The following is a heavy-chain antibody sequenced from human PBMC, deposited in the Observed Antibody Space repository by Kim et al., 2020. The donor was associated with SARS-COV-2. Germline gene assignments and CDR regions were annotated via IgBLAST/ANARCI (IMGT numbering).Heavy chain of an antibody. J-gene: IGHJ4*02. Sequence: SETLSLTCTVSGGSISSGGYYWSWIRQHPGKGLECIGYIYYSGSTYYNPSLKSRVTISVDTSKNQFSLKLSSVTAADTAVYYCARASDYDSPGIFDYWGQGTLVTVSS. D-gene: IGHD3-3*01. CDR2: IYYSGST. V-gene: IGHV4-31*03. CDR3: ARASDYDSPGIFDY. CDR1: GGSISSGGYY.